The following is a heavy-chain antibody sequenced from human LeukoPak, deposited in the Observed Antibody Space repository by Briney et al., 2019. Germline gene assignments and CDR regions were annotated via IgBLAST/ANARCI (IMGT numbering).Heavy chain of an antibody. CDR1: GFTFSTHG. V-gene: IGHV3-33*01. D-gene: IGHD5-12*01. CDR2: IWPDGGRK. J-gene: IGHJ4*02. CDR3: ARDIGNSGFNLDY. Sequence: GRSLRLSCVVSGFTFSTHGFHWVRQAPGKGLEWVSVIWPDGGRKEYADSVRGRFTISRDNSNLYLQMNSLRAEDTAIYYCARDIGNSGFNLDYWGQGTPVTVSS.